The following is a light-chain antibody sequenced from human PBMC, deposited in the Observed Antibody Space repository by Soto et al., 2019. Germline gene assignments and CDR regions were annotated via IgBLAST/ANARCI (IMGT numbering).Light chain of an antibody. J-gene: IGKJ4*01. CDR1: QSVGSD. V-gene: IGKV3-15*01. CDR3: QQYGDSLLT. CDR2: GAS. Sequence: EIVMTQSPATLSVSPGERATLSCRASQSVGSDLAWYQQEPGQAPRLLIYGASTRATGIPARFSGSGSGTDFTLTISRLEPEDFAVYYCQQYGDSLLTFGGGTKVDIK.